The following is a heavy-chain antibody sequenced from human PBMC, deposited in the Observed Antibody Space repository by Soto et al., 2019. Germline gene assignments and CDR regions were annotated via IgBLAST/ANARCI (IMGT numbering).Heavy chain of an antibody. D-gene: IGHD3-10*01. CDR1: GYTFTSYD. CDR3: AVLRGVIHYYYYGMDV. V-gene: IGHV1-8*01. Sequence: GASVKVSCKASGYTFTSYDINWVRQATGQGLEWMGWMNPNSGNTGYAQKFQGRVTMTRNTSISTAYMELSSLRSEDTAVYYCAVLRGVIHYYYYGMDVWGQGTTVTVSS. J-gene: IGHJ6*02. CDR2: MNPNSGNT.